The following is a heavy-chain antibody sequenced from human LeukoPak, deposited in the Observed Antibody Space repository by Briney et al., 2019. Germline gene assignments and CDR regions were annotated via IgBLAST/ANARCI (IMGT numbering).Heavy chain of an antibody. CDR2: INTNTWNP. CDR1: GYSFTSYG. CDR3: ARMEYCSGGSCYLDLYWFDP. D-gene: IGHD2-15*01. V-gene: IGHV7-4-1*02. Sequence: ASVKVSCKASGYSFTSYGMHWVRQAPGQGLEWMGWINTNTWNPTYAQGFTGRFVFSLDTSVSTAYLQISSLKAEDTAVYYCARMEYCSGGSCYLDLYWFDPWGQGTLVTVSS. J-gene: IGHJ5*02.